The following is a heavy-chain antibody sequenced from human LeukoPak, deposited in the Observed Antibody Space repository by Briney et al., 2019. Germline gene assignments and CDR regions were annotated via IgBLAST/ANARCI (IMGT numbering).Heavy chain of an antibody. J-gene: IGHJ4*02. CDR1: GFTFSSYA. CDR2: ISYDGSNK. Sequence: PGGSLRLSCAASGFTFSSYAMHWVRQAPGKGLEWVAVISYDGSNKYYADSVKGRFTISRDNSKNTLYLQMNSLRAEDTAVYYCANPYTGSYCTQAADYWGQVTLVTVSS. V-gene: IGHV3-30-3*01. D-gene: IGHD1-26*01. CDR3: ANPYTGSYCTQAADY.